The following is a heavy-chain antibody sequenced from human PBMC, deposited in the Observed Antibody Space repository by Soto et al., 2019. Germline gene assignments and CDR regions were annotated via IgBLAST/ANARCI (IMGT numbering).Heavy chain of an antibody. D-gene: IGHD2-21*02. CDR3: ARASLSAALRAFDV. J-gene: IGHJ3*01. Sequence: SETLSLTCTVSGGSISENYYWNWIRQSPGKGLEWIAYIFHTGGTYYNPSLKGRVTISMDTSRDQVSLNLTAVTSTDAALYYCARASLSAALRAFDVWGPGTLVTVSS. CDR2: IFHTGGT. CDR1: GGSISENYY. V-gene: IGHV4-59*08.